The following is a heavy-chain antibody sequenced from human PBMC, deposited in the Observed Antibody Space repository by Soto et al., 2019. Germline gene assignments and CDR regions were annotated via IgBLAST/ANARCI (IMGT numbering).Heavy chain of an antibody. V-gene: IGHV3-21*01. J-gene: IGHJ4*02. Sequence: EVQLVESGGGLVKPGGSLRLSCAASGFTFSSYSMNWVRQAPGKGLEWVSSISSSSSYIYYADSVEGRFTISRDNAKNSLYLQMNSLRAEDTAVYYCARVWNGDYDYWGQGTLVTVSS. D-gene: IGHD4-17*01. CDR1: GFTFSSYS. CDR2: ISSSSSYI. CDR3: ARVWNGDYDY.